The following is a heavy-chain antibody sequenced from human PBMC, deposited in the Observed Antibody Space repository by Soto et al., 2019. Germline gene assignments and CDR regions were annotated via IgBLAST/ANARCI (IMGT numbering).Heavy chain of an antibody. V-gene: IGHV3-48*02. J-gene: IGHJ5*01. CDR1: GFTFSSYS. Sequence: GGSLRLSCAASGFTFSSYSMNWVRQAPGKGLEWISYISSHSSTLHYADSVKGRFTISRDNAGNSLYLQMNSLRDEDTAVYYCVREGIGHLSLNCIDSWCQGIVVSVSS. D-gene: IGHD2-21*01. CDR2: ISSHSSTL. CDR3: VREGIGHLSLNCIDS.